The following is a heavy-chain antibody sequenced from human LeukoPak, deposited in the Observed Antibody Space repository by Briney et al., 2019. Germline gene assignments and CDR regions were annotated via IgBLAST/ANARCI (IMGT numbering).Heavy chain of an antibody. D-gene: IGHD3-22*01. V-gene: IGHV1-69*05. CDR3: AIQDYYDSSGFGPDDDY. Sequence: ASVKVSCKASGGTFSSYAISWVRQAPGQGLGWMGGIIPIFGTANYAQKFQGRVTITTDESTSTAYMELSSLRSEDTAVYYCAIQDYYDSSGFGPDDDYWGQGTLVTVSS. CDR1: GGTFSSYA. J-gene: IGHJ4*02. CDR2: IIPIFGTA.